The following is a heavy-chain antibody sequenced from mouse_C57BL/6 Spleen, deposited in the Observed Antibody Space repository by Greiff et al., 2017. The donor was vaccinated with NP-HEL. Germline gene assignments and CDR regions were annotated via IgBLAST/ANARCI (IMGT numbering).Heavy chain of an antibody. D-gene: IGHD2-10*01. Sequence: EVMLVESGGGLVQPGGSMKLSCVASGFTFSNYWMNWVRQSPEKGLEWVAQIRLKSDNYATHYAESVKGRFTISRDDSKSSVYLQMNNLRAEDTGIYYCTGSYYGNYYWYFDVWGTGTTVTVSS. CDR1: GFTFSNYW. CDR3: TGSYYGNYYWYFDV. CDR2: IRLKSDNYAT. V-gene: IGHV6-3*01. J-gene: IGHJ1*03.